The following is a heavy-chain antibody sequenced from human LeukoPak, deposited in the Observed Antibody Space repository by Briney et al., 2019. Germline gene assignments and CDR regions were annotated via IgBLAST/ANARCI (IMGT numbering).Heavy chain of an antibody. Sequence: GGSLRLSCAASGFTFSNYAILWVRQAPGKGLEWVGRIKPKTDGETTEYAAPVKDRFSISRDDSKSMMYLQMNSLKTEDTAVYYCITPLPYSAQGGQGTLVTVSS. CDR3: ITPLPYSAQ. D-gene: IGHD2-21*01. V-gene: IGHV3-15*01. CDR1: GFTFSNYA. J-gene: IGHJ4*02. CDR2: IKPKTDGETT.